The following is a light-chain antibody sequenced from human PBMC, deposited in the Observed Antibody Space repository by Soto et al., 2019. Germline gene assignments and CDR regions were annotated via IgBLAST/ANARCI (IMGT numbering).Light chain of an antibody. CDR2: GAS. CDR3: QQYGSPPYT. CDR1: QSVSNNY. J-gene: IGKJ2*01. Sequence: EIVLTQSPGTLSLSPGERATLSCRASQSVSNNYLAWYQQKPGQAPRLLIYGASDRATGIPDRFSGSGSGTDFALTISRLEPEDFAVYYCQQYGSPPYTFGQGTKLEI. V-gene: IGKV3-20*01.